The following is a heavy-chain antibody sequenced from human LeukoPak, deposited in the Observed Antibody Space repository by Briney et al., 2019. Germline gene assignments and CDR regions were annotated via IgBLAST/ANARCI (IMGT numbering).Heavy chain of an antibody. CDR3: AKDRMSYSSTLGS. CDR2: ISDTGGTT. J-gene: IGHJ5*02. V-gene: IGHV3-23*01. Sequence: GGSLRLPCAASGFTFSTYWMSWVRQAPGKGPEWLSTISDTGGTTYYANSVKGRFTISRDNSKNTLYLQMNSLRAEDTAIYYCAKDRMSYSSTLGSWGQGTLVTVSS. D-gene: IGHD6-13*01. CDR1: GFTFSTYW.